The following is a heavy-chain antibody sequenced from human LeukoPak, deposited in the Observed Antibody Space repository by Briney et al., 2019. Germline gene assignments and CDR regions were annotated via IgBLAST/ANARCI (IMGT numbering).Heavy chain of an antibody. CDR2: IKEDGSDK. Sequence: GGSLRLSCTASGFTFNTYWMDWVRQAPGKGLEWVADIKEDGSDKYSVDSVKGRFTISRDNTKNSLYLHMDSLRAEDTAVYYCARDTYRFFDLWGRGTLVTVSS. CDR3: ARDTYRFFDL. CDR1: GFTFNTYW. J-gene: IGHJ2*01. V-gene: IGHV3-7*01.